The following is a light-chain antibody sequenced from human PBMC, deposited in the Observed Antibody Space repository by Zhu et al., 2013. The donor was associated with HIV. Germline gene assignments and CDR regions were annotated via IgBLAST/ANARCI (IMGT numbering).Light chain of an antibody. J-gene: IGLJ2*01. CDR2: QDN. Sequence: SYELIQPPSVSVSPGQTATITCSGDKLENKYASWYQQKSGQSPVLVIHQDNRRPSGIPERFSGSNSGNTATLTISGTQAMDEADYYCCSYAGSKNFVLFGGGTKLTVL. V-gene: IGLV3-1*01. CDR3: CSYAGSKNFVL. CDR1: KLENKY.